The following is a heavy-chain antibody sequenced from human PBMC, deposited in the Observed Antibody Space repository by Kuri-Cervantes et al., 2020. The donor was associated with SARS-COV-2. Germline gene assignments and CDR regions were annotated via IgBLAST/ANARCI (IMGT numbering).Heavy chain of an antibody. Sequence: SETLSLTCTVSGGSISSYYWSWIRQPPGKGLEWIGYIYYSGSTNYNPSLKSRVTISVDTSKNQFSLKLSSVTAADTAVYYCTRSQYSTSRFFYYSLDVWGQGTTVTVSS. CDR1: GGSISSYY. CDR2: IYYSGST. J-gene: IGHJ6*02. CDR3: TRSQYSTSRFFYYSLDV. D-gene: IGHD6-6*01. V-gene: IGHV4-59*08.